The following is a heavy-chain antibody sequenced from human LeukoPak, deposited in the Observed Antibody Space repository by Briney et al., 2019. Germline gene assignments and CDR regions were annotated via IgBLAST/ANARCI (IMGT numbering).Heavy chain of an antibody. CDR1: GYTFTSYD. CDR2: MNPNSGNT. CDR3: ARGDEMATIPDCH. V-gene: IGHV1-8*01. Sequence: EASVKVSCKASGYTFTSYDINWVRQATGQGLEWMGWMNPNSGNTGYAQKFQGRVTMTRNTSISTAYMELSSLRSEDTAVYYCARGDEMATIPDCHWGQGTLVTVSS. J-gene: IGHJ4*02. D-gene: IGHD5-24*01.